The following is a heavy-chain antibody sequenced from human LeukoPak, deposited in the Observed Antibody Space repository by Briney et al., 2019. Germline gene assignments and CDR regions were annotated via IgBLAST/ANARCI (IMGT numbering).Heavy chain of an antibody. J-gene: IGHJ6*03. CDR2: IYCSGST. CDR3: ARVVTVTIARYYHYYYYMDV. CDR1: GGSISSSSYY. Sequence: SETLSLTCTVSGGSISSSSYYWGWIRQPPGKGLEWIGSIYCSGSTYYNPSLRSRVTISVDTSKNQFSLKLSSVTAADTAVYYCARVVTVTIARYYHYYYYMDVWGKGTTVTVSS. D-gene: IGHD4-17*01. V-gene: IGHV4-39*01.